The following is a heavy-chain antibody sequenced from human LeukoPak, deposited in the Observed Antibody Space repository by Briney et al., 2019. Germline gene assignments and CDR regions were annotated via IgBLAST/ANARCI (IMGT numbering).Heavy chain of an antibody. V-gene: IGHV4-59*01. CDR2: IYYSGST. CDR3: ARGGVTSSWSYYYYYGMDV. Sequence: SETLSLTCTVSGGSISSYYWSWIRQPPGKGLEWIGYIYYSGSTNYNPSLKSRVTISVDTSKNQFSLKLSSVTAADTAVYYCARGGVTSSWSYYYYYGMDVWGQGTTVTVSS. CDR1: GGSISSYY. D-gene: IGHD6-13*01. J-gene: IGHJ6*02.